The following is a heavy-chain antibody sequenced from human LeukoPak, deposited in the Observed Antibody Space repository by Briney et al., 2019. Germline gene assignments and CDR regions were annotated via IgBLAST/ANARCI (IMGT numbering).Heavy chain of an antibody. CDR2: ISYDGSNK. CDR3: ARVGVGALDY. Sequence: GGSLRLSCAASGFTFSSYAMHWVRQAPGKGLEWVAVISYDGSNKYYADSVKGRFTISRDNPKNTLYLQMNSLRAEDTAVYYCARVGVGALDYWGQGTLVTVSS. D-gene: IGHD1-26*01. J-gene: IGHJ4*02. CDR1: GFTFSSYA. V-gene: IGHV3-30*04.